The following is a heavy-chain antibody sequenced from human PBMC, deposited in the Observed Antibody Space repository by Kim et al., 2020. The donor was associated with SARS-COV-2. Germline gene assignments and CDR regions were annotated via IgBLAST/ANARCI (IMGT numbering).Heavy chain of an antibody. D-gene: IGHD5-18*01. J-gene: IGHJ5*02. CDR1: GFTFSSYW. V-gene: IGHV3-74*01. Sequence: GGSLRLSCTASGFTFSSYWIHWVRQAPGKGLVWVSRINSDGRVANYADSVKGRFTISRDNARNTLYLQMNSLRAEDTAVYYCARDYGYGEGWFDPWGQGTLVTVSS. CDR3: ARDYGYGEGWFDP. CDR2: INSDGRVA.